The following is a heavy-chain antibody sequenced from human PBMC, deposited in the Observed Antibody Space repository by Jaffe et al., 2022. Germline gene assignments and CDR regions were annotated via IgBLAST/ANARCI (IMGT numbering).Heavy chain of an antibody. J-gene: IGHJ4*02. CDR1: GFTFSSYW. CDR2: INSDGSST. Sequence: EVQLVESGGGLVQPGGSLRLSCAASGFTFSSYWMHWVRQAPGKGLVWVSRINSDGSSTSYADSVKGRFTISRDNAKNTLYLQMNSLRAEDTAVYYCAREVYYYGSGSYYRLLDYWGQGTLVTVSS. CDR3: AREVYYYGSGSYYRLLDY. D-gene: IGHD3-10*01. V-gene: IGHV3-74*01.